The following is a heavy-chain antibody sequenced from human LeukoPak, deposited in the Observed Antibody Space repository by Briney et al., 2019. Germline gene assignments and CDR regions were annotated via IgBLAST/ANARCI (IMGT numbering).Heavy chain of an antibody. V-gene: IGHV4-39*01. D-gene: IGHD6-19*01. J-gene: IGHJ6*02. Sequence: SETLSLTCTVSGGSISSSSYSWGWIRQPPGKGLEWIGSIYYSGSTYYNPSLKSRVTISVDTSKNQFSLKLSSVTAADTAVYYCARSGSGWYDYYYGMDVWGQGTTVTVSS. CDR3: ARSGSGWYDYYYGMDV. CDR1: GGSISSSSYS. CDR2: IYYSGST.